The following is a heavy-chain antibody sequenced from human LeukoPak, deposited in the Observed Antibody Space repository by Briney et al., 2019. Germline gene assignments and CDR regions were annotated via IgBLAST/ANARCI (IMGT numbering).Heavy chain of an antibody. CDR2: ISGIGGST. J-gene: IGHJ5*02. V-gene: IGHV3-23*01. D-gene: IGHD3-3*01. Sequence: GGSLRLSCAASGFTFTNYAMSWVRQAPGKGLEWVSAISGIGGSTYYADSVKGRFTISKDNSKNTLYLQMNSLRAEDTTIYYCAKAHDFWSGYYGSGWFDPWGQGTLVTVSS. CDR1: GFTFTNYA. CDR3: AKAHDFWSGYYGSGWFDP.